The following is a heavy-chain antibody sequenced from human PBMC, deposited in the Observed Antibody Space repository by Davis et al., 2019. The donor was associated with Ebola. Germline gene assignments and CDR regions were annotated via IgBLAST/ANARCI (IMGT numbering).Heavy chain of an antibody. J-gene: IGHJ4*02. Sequence: PGGSLRLSCAASGLTFSSYAMSWVRQAPGKGPEWLTYIFFDGSETFYADSVTGRFTISRDNSKYTLYLQMGRLRSDDTAMYYCVRDFFEFSSSSFSDSWGQGTLVTVSS. CDR3: VRDFFEFSSSSFSDS. V-gene: IGHV3-30*03. CDR2: IFFDGSET. CDR1: GLTFSSYA. D-gene: IGHD6-6*01.